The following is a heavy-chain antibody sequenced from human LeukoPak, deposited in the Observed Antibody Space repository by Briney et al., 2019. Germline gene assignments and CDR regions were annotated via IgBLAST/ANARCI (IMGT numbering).Heavy chain of an antibody. V-gene: IGHV3-7*01. Sequence: TGGSLRLSCAASGFTFSSYWMSWVRQAPGKGLEWVANIKQDGSEKYYVDSVKGRFTISRDNAKNSLYLQMNSLRAEDTAVYYCARTKGVRGVIRDHFDYWGQGTLVTVSS. CDR3: ARTKGVRGVIRDHFDY. J-gene: IGHJ4*02. CDR1: GFTFSSYW. CDR2: IKQDGSEK. D-gene: IGHD3-10*01.